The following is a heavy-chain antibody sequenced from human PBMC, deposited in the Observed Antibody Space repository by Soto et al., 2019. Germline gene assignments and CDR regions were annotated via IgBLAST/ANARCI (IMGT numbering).Heavy chain of an antibody. J-gene: IGHJ6*02. Sequence: EVQLVESGGGLVQPGGSLRLSCAASEFTFSSYWMNWVRQAPGKGLEGVSNIKEDGSEKYYVDSVKGRFTISRDNAKNSLYLQMNSLRGEDTAVYYCARDLGAPGRGSAVGYYYHYGMDVWGPGTTVTVSS. CDR3: ARDLGAPGRGSAVGYYYHYGMDV. V-gene: IGHV3-7*05. D-gene: IGHD2-2*01. CDR1: EFTFSSYW. CDR2: IKEDGSEK.